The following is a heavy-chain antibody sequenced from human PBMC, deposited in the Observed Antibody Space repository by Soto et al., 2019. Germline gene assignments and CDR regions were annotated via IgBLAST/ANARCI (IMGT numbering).Heavy chain of an antibody. D-gene: IGHD3-9*01. Sequence: SVKVSCKAFGGTFSSYAISWVRQAPGQGLEWMGGIIPIFGTANYAQKFQGRATITADESTSTAYMELSSLRSEDTAVYYCARGVLGADILTGYYSVIYYGMDVWGQGTTVTVSS. CDR1: GGTFSSYA. V-gene: IGHV1-69*13. CDR2: IIPIFGTA. J-gene: IGHJ6*02. CDR3: ARGVLGADILTGYYSVIYYGMDV.